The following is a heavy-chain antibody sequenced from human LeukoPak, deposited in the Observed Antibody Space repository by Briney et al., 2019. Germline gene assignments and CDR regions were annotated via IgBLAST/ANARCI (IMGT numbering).Heavy chain of an antibody. CDR2: ISYRGAT. CDR1: GGSFSGYY. Sequence: SETLSLTCAVYGGSFSGYYWSWIRQPPGKGLEWIGYISYRGATYYNPSLKSRLSISVDTSINQFSLNLNSVTAADTAVYYCARAGARDIAAAPFNGMDVWGQGITVTVSS. J-gene: IGHJ6*02. V-gene: IGHV4-30-4*08. CDR3: ARAGARDIAAAPFNGMDV. D-gene: IGHD2-2*01.